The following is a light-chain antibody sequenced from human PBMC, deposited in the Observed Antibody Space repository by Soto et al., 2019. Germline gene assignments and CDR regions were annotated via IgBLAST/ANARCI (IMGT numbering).Light chain of an antibody. CDR3: QQYNSYPRT. J-gene: IGKJ1*01. CDR1: QSISTW. Sequence: DIQMTQSPSTLSASVGDRVTITCRASQSISTWLAWYQQKPGKAPTLLIYHASSLASGVPSRFSGSGSRTEFTLTISSLQPDDFATYHCQQYNSYPRTFGQGTKVEIK. V-gene: IGKV1-5*01. CDR2: HAS.